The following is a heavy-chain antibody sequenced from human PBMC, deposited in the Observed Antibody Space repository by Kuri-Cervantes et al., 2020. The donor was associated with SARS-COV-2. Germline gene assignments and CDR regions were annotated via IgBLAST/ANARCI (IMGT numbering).Heavy chain of an antibody. Sequence: GESLKISCAASGFTFSSYSMNWVRQAPGKGLEWVSSISSSSSYIYYADSVKGRFTISRDNAKSSLYLQMNSLRAEDTAVYYCARDSYYDSPGHWGQGTLVTVSS. CDR1: GFTFSSYS. CDR2: ISSSSSYI. V-gene: IGHV3-21*01. CDR3: ARDSYYDSPGH. D-gene: IGHD3-22*01. J-gene: IGHJ4*02.